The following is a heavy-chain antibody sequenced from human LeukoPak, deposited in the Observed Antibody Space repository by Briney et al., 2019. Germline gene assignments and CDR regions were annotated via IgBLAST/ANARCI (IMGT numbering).Heavy chain of an antibody. V-gene: IGHV4-59*01. Sequence: SETLSLTCTVSGESISGFYWAWIRQPPGKGLEWIGYIYYSGSTNYNPSLKSRVTISVDTSKNQFSLKLSSVTAADTAVYYCARTTEGGYTYDYFYYYYMDVWGKGTTVTTSS. CDR1: GESISGFY. CDR3: ARTTEGGYTYDYFYYYYMDV. CDR2: IYYSGST. J-gene: IGHJ6*03. D-gene: IGHD5-18*01.